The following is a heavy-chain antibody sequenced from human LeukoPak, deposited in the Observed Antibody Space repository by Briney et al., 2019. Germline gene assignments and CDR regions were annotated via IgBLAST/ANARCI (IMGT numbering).Heavy chain of an antibody. J-gene: IGHJ4*02. CDR3: ARVGFGVVIYFDY. CDR2: IYYSGST. D-gene: IGHD3-3*01. CDR1: GGSISSHY. V-gene: IGHV4-59*08. Sequence: SETLSLTCTISGGSISSHYWSWIRQPPGKGLEWIGYIYYSGSTYYNPSLKSRVTISVDTSKNQFSLKLSSVTAADTAVYYCARVGFGVVIYFDYWGQGTLVTVSS.